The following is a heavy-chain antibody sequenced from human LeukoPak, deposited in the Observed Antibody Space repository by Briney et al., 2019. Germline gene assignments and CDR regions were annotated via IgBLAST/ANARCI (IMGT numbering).Heavy chain of an antibody. D-gene: IGHD6-19*01. Sequence: SETLSLTCTVSGDSIGGSRFFWAWIRQPPGKGLEWIASLSDRGSPKYSPSFQGRVSILTDMSKNQLSLNLNAVTAADTAVYYCARDANYRDRSGYPSPFDLWGQGILVIVSS. J-gene: IGHJ4*02. CDR3: ARDANYRDRSGYPSPFDL. CDR1: GDSIGGSRFF. CDR2: LSDRGSP. V-gene: IGHV4-39*02.